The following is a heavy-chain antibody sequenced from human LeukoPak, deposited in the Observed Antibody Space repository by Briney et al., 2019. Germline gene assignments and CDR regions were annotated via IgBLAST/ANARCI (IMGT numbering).Heavy chain of an antibody. CDR3: ARDGANYYGSGSSYNWFDP. V-gene: IGHV1-2*02. CDR2: INPNSGGT. D-gene: IGHD3-10*01. Sequence: ASVKVSCKASGYTFTGYYMHWVRQAPGQGLEWMGWINPNSGGTNYAQKFQGRVTMARDTSISTAYMELSRLRSDDTAVYYCARDGANYYGSGSSYNWFDPWGQGTLVTVSS. J-gene: IGHJ5*02. CDR1: GYTFTGYY.